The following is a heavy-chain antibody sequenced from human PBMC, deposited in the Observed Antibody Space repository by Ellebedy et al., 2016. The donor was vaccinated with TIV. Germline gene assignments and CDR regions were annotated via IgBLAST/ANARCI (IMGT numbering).Heavy chain of an antibody. D-gene: IGHD3-10*01. J-gene: IGHJ4*02. CDR2: IIPIFGTA. V-gene: IGHV1-69*13. CDR1: GGTFSSYA. Sequence: SVKVSXKASGGTFSSYAISWVRQAPGQGLEWMGGIIPIFGTANYAQKFQGRVTITADESTSTAYMELSSLRSEDTAVYYCARDRLGSGSNFDYWGQGTLVTVSS. CDR3: ARDRLGSGSNFDY.